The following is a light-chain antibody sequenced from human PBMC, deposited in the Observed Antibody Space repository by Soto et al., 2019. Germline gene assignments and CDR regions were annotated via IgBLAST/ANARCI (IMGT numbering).Light chain of an antibody. J-gene: IGLJ2*01. CDR1: SSNIGAGYD. CDR2: GNN. Sequence: QSVLTQPPSVSGAPGQRVTISCTGSSSNIGAGYDVHWYQQLPGTAPKLLMYGNNNRPSGVPDRFSGSKSGTSASLAITGLQAEDEADYYCQSYDSSLSGSVFGGGNKLTVL. CDR3: QSYDSSLSGSV. V-gene: IGLV1-40*01.